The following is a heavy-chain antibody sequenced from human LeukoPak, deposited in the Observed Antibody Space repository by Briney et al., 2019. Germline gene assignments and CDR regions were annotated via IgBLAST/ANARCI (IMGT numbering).Heavy chain of an antibody. D-gene: IGHD5-24*01. CDR1: GFTFSSYW. Sequence: GGSLRLSCAASGFTFSSYWMSWVRQAPGKGLGWVANIKQDGGEKYYADSVKGRFTISRDNSKNTLYLQMNSLRAEDTAVYYCAKEDGYGAPRGGELDYWGQGTLVTVSS. V-gene: IGHV3-7*01. J-gene: IGHJ4*02. CDR3: AKEDGYGAPRGGELDY. CDR2: IKQDGGEK.